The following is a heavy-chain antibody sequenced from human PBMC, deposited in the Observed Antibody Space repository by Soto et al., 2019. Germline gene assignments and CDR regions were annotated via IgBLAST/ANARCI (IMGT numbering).Heavy chain of an antibody. V-gene: IGHV3-30*18. D-gene: IGHD3-22*01. Sequence: GGSLRLSCAASGFTFSTYGMHWVRQAPGKGLEWVAVISYDGSDKYYADSVKGRFTISRDSSKNMLYLQMNSLRAEDTAIYYCAKESYYDSSDYNAFDIWGQGTMVTRLL. CDR2: ISYDGSDK. CDR1: GFTFSTYG. CDR3: AKESYYDSSDYNAFDI. J-gene: IGHJ3*02.